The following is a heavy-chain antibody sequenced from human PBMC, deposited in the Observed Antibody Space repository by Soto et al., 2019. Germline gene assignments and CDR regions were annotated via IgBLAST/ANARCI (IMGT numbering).Heavy chain of an antibody. CDR3: AHRGPYSSYWDVGWFDT. CDR2: IYWDNDR. CDR1: GFSLSSSGVG. J-gene: IGHJ5*02. Sequence: QITLKESGPTLVEPTQTLTLTCSFPGFSLSSSGVGVGWLSQAPGKALECLGIIYWDNDRRYNPSLKKRLTLTKDTSKNQVILTMTYMEPVDTAAYYCAHRGPYSSYWDVGWFDTWGQGTLVTVS. D-gene: IGHD2-21*01. V-gene: IGHV2-5*02.